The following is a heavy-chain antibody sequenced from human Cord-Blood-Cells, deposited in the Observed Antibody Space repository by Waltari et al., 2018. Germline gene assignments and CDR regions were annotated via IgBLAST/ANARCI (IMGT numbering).Heavy chain of an antibody. CDR3: ARDIFPVVPAAIGYYMDV. V-gene: IGHV1-2*06. CDR1: GYTFTGYY. Sequence: QVQLVQSGAEVKKPGASVKVSCKASGYTFTGYYMHWARQAPGQGVEWRGQVNPNSGGTNYAEKCQGRVTMTRDTPISTAYMELSRLGSDDTAVYYCARDIFPVVPAAIGYYMDVWGKGTTVTVSS. D-gene: IGHD2-2*01. CDR2: VNPNSGGT. J-gene: IGHJ6*03.